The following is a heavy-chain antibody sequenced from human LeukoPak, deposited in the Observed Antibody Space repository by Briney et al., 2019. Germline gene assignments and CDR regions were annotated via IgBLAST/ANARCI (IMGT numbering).Heavy chain of an antibody. V-gene: IGHV7-4-1*02. CDR3: ARDLTPIGRELGGDFFDS. CDR1: GYTFTSYA. CDR2: INTNTGNT. J-gene: IGHJ3*02. Sequence: ASVKVSCKASGYTFTSYAMNWVRQAPGQGLEWMGWINTNTGNTTYAQSFTGRVVLSFDTSPSTAYVEMRSLRAEDTAVYYCARDLTPIGRELGGDFFDSGGQGTMGTVSA. D-gene: IGHD1-26*01.